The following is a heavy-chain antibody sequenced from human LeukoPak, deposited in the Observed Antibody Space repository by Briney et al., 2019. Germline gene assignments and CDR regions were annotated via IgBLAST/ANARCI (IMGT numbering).Heavy chain of an antibody. CDR2: ISSSSSYI. CDR1: GFTFSSYS. J-gene: IGHJ4*02. Sequence: PGGSLRLSCAASGFTFSSYSMNWVRQAPGKGLEWVSSISSSSSYIYYADSVKGRFTISRDNAKSSLYLQMNSLRAEDTAVYYCARLYCSGGSCYFFDYWGQGTLVTVSS. D-gene: IGHD2-15*01. V-gene: IGHV3-21*01. CDR3: ARLYCSGGSCYFFDY.